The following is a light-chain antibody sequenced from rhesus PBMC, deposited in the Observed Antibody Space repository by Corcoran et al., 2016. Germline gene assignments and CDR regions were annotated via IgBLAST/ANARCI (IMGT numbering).Light chain of an antibody. CDR1: QGSSSY. Sequence: DIQMTQSPSSVSASVRDRVTITCWASQGSSSYLAWYQQKPGKAPKLLMYFATTLERGVPSRFSGSGSRKEYTLTNSSRKPEDFATYYCQKYNSLPMYSFGRGTKVEIK. CDR2: FAT. V-gene: IGKV1-25*02. J-gene: IGKJ2*01. CDR3: QKYNSLPMYS.